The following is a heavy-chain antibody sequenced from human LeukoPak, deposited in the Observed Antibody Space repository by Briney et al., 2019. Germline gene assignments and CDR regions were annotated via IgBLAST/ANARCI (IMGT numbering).Heavy chain of an antibody. V-gene: IGHV5-51*01. J-gene: IGHJ6*02. Sequence: GESLKISCKGCGYSFTSYWSGWVRQMPGKGLEWRGIIYPGDSDTRYSPSFQGQVTTSADKSISTASLQWSSLKASDTAMYYCARHPPPTHYCSSTSCPGYYYYGMDVWGHGTTVTASS. CDR2: IYPGDSDT. CDR1: GYSFTSYW. D-gene: IGHD2-2*01. CDR3: ARHPPPTHYCSSTSCPGYYYYGMDV.